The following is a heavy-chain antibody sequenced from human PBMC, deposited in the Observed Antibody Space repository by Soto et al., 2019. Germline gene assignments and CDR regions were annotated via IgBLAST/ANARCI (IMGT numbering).Heavy chain of an antibody. CDR1: GYSFTSYW. V-gene: IGHV5-51*01. D-gene: IGHD3-9*01. J-gene: IGHJ1*01. Sequence: PAESLTISSKGSGYSFTSYWIVWVRQMPGKGLEWMGIIYPGDSDTRYSPSFQGQVTISADKSINTAYLQWSSLRASDTAIYYCARRGDKEYFHEWGQGTMVTVSS. CDR2: IYPGDSDT. CDR3: ARRGDKEYFHE.